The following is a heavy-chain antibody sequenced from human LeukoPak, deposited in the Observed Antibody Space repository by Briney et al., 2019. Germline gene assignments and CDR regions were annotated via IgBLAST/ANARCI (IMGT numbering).Heavy chain of an antibody. V-gene: IGHV3-66*01. D-gene: IGHD3-9*01. CDR2: IYTGGST. CDR3: ASRNYDILTGYYNALNY. Sequence: GGSLRVSCAASGLTVSSNYMNWVRQAPGKGLEWVSVIYTGGSTDYADSVKGRFTISRDNSKNTLYLQMNSLRAEDTAVYYCASRNYDILTGYYNALNYWGQGTLVTVSS. J-gene: IGHJ4*02. CDR1: GLTVSSNY.